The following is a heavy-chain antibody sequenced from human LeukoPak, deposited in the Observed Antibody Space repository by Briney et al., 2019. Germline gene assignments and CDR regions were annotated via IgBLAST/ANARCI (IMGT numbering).Heavy chain of an antibody. Sequence: ASVTVSCKASVYSFTSYYMHWVRQAPGQGLEWMGIINPNGGSTSYAQKFRGRVTMTRDTSTSTVYMELSSLKSEDTAVYYCAREKDNSGWKNWIDPWGEGTLVTVSS. CDR1: VYSFTSYY. CDR3: AREKDNSGWKNWIDP. V-gene: IGHV1-46*01. D-gene: IGHD6-19*01. CDR2: INPNGGST. J-gene: IGHJ5*02.